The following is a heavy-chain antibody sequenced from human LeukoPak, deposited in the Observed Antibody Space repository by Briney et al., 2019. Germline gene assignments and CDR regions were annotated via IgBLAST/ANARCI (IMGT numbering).Heavy chain of an antibody. V-gene: IGHV4-34*01. CDR2: INHSGST. CDR3: ASWGSGSYYGDAFDI. D-gene: IGHD1-26*01. Sequence: SETLSLTCAVYGRSFSGYYWSWIRQPPGKGLEWIGEINHSGSTNYNPSLKSRVTISVDTSKNQFSLKLSSVTAADTAVYYCASWGSGSYYGDAFDIWGQGTMVTVSS. CDR1: GRSFSGYY. J-gene: IGHJ3*02.